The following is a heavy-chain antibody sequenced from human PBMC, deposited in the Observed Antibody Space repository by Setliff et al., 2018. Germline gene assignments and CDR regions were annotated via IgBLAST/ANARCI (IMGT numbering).Heavy chain of an antibody. D-gene: IGHD6-19*01. V-gene: IGHV3-48*03. CDR1: GFTFRSYE. Sequence: PGGSLRLSCAASGFTFRSYEMNWVRQGPGKGLEWVSYITNSGGTIYYVDSVKGRFTIYRDNANNSLYLRMNSLRADDTAVYYCARDIGLQGRINLGWWGQGILVTVSS. CDR3: ARDIGLQGRINLGW. CDR2: ITNSGGTI. J-gene: IGHJ1*01.